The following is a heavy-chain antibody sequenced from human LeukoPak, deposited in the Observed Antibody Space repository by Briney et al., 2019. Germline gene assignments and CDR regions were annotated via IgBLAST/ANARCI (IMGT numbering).Heavy chain of an antibody. V-gene: IGHV3-7*04. D-gene: IGHD7-27*01. CDR1: GFTFSSYW. Sequence: GGSLGLSCAASGFTFSSYWMSWVHQAPGKGLEWVANIKQDGSEKQYVDSVKGRFAISRDNAENSLYLQMNSLKAEDTAVYYCGRFTRSGDSVYWGQGTLVTVSS. CDR3: GRFTRSGDSVY. CDR2: IKQDGSEK. J-gene: IGHJ4*02.